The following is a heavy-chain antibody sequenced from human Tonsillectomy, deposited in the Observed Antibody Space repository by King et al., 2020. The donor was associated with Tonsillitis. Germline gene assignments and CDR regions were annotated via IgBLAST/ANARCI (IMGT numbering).Heavy chain of an antibody. CDR3: ARDSQPYYDSSGYSFDY. Sequence: VQLVQSGAEVKKPGSSVKVSCKASGGTFSSYAFSWVRQAPGQGLEWMGGIIPIFGTANYAQKFQGRVTITADESTSTAYMELSSLRSEDTAVYYCARDSQPYYDSSGYSFDYWGQGTLVTVSS. J-gene: IGHJ4*02. CDR1: GGTFSSYA. V-gene: IGHV1-69*01. D-gene: IGHD3-22*01. CDR2: IIPIFGTA.